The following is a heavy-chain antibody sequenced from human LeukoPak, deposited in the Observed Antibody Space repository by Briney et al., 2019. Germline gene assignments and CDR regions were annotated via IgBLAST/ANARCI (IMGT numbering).Heavy chain of an antibody. CDR1: GFTFSSYG. D-gene: IGHD4-17*01. CDR2: IRYDGSNK. Sequence: GGSLRLSCAASGFTFSSYGMHWVRQAPGKGLEWVAFIRYDGSNKYYADSVKGRFTISRDNSKNTLYLQMNSLRAEDTAVYYCAKDWVALGDYYFDYWGQGTLVTVSS. CDR3: AKDWVALGDYYFDY. J-gene: IGHJ4*02. V-gene: IGHV3-30*02.